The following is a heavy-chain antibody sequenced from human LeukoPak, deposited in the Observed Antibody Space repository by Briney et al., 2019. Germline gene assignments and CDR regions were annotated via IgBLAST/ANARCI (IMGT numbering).Heavy chain of an antibody. CDR3: AKDTPRFGGDDFVH. Sequence: GGSLRLSCAASGFTFRTYAMHWVRQAPGRGLEWVSFIRSDGNDKFYADSVKGRFTISRDNSKDTLYLQMNSLRTEDTAVYYCAKDTPRFGGDDFVHWGQGTLVTVSS. CDR1: GFTFRTYA. V-gene: IGHV3-30*02. D-gene: IGHD3-10*01. J-gene: IGHJ4*02. CDR2: IRSDGNDK.